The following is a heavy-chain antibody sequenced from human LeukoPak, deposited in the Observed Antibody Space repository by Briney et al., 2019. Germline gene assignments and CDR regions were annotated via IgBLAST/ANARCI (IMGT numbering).Heavy chain of an antibody. V-gene: IGHV3-30*18. CDR3: AKESGRDGYNFADY. CDR2: ISYDGSNK. Sequence: GGSLRLSCAASGFTFSSYGMHWVRQAPGKGLEGVAVISYDGSNKYYADSVKGRFTISRDNSKNTLYLQMNSLRAEDTAVYYCAKESGRDGYNFADYWGQGTLVTVSS. CDR1: GFTFSSYG. J-gene: IGHJ4*02. D-gene: IGHD5-24*01.